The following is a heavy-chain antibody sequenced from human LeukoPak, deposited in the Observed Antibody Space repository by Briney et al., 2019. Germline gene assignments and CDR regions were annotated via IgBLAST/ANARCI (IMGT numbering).Heavy chain of an antibody. J-gene: IGHJ4*02. CDR2: INPNSDVT. CDR1: GYTFTGYY. CDR3: ALTKAFDWLLYV. V-gene: IGHV1-2*02. D-gene: IGHD3-9*01. Sequence: ASVKVSCKASGYTFTGYYMHWVRQAPGQGLEWMGWINPNSDVTNYAQKFQGRVTITADKSTSTAYMELSSLRSEDTAVYYCALTKAFDWLLYVWGQGTLVTVSS.